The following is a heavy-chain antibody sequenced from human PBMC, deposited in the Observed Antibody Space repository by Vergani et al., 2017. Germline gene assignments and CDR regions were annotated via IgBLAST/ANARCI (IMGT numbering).Heavy chain of an antibody. V-gene: IGHV4-39*01. CDR3: ASQKYYYDSRNKVGAFDI. CDR2: IYYSGST. Sequence: QLQLQESGPGLVKPSETLSLTCTVSGGSISSSSYYWGWIRQPPGKGLEWIGSIYYSGSTYYNPSLKSRVTISVDTSKNQFSLKLSSVTAADTAVYYCASQKYYYDSRNKVGAFDIWGQGTMVTVSS. J-gene: IGHJ3*02. D-gene: IGHD3-22*01. CDR1: GGSISSSSYY.